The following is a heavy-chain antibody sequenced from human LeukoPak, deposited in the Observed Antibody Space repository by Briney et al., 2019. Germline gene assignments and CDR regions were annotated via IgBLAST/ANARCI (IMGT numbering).Heavy chain of an antibody. J-gene: IGHJ6*03. CDR3: ARVLREILWFGELLVDYYYYYYMDV. CDR1: GGSISSYY. Sequence: SETLSLTCTVSGGSISSYYWSWIRQPAGKGLEWIGRIYTSGSTNYNPALKSRVTMSVDTSKNQFSLKLSSVTAADTAVYYCARVLREILWFGELLVDYYYYYYMDVWGKGTTVTVSS. CDR2: IYTSGST. V-gene: IGHV4-4*07. D-gene: IGHD3-10*01.